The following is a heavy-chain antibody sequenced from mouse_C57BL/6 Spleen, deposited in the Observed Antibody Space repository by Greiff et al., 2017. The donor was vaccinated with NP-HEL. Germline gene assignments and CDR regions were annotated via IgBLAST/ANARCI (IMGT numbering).Heavy chain of an antibody. V-gene: IGHV1-52*01. CDR2: IDPSDSET. Sequence: VQLQQPGAELVRPGSSVKLSCKASGYTFTSYWMHWVKQRPIQGLEWIGNIDPSDSETHYNQKFKDKATLTVDKSSSTAYMQLSSLTSEDSAVYYCARAAYYSNPLDYWGQGTTLTVSS. CDR1: GYTFTSYW. CDR3: ARAAYYSNPLDY. D-gene: IGHD2-5*01. J-gene: IGHJ2*01.